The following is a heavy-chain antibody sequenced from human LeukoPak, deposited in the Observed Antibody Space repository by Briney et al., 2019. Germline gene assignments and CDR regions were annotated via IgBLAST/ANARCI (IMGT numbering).Heavy chain of an antibody. Sequence: GGSLRLSCAASGFTFSSYAMSWVRQAPGKGLEWVSYISSSGSTIYYADSVKGRFTISRDNAKNSLYLQMNSLRAEDTAVYYCAELGITMIGGVWGEGTTVTISS. D-gene: IGHD3-10*02. V-gene: IGHV3-48*03. CDR1: GFTFSSYA. J-gene: IGHJ6*04. CDR2: ISSSGSTI. CDR3: AELGITMIGGV.